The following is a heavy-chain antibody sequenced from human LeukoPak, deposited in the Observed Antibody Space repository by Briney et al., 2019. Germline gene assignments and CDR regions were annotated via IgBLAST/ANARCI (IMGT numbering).Heavy chain of an antibody. V-gene: IGHV4-39*07. CDR1: GGSISSGSYY. CDR3: AGSSWPFDY. J-gene: IGHJ4*02. D-gene: IGHD6-13*01. CDR2: IYYSGST. Sequence: PSETLSLTCTVSGGSISSGSYYWSWIRQPPGKGLEWIGSIYYSGSTYYNPSLKSRVTISVDTSKNQFSLKLSSVTAADTAVYYCAGSSWPFDYWGQGTLVTVSS.